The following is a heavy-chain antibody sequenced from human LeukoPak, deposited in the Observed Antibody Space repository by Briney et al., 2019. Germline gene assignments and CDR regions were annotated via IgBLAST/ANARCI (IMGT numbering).Heavy chain of an antibody. V-gene: IGHV4-34*01. CDR2: INHSGST. CDR3: ARGLWGPGPTWTLWLVHNWFDP. D-gene: IGHD6-19*01. CDR1: GGSFSGYY. J-gene: IGHJ5*02. Sequence: PSETLSLTCAVYGGSFSGYYWSWIRQPPGKGLEWIGEINHSGSTNYNPSLKSRVTISVDTSKNQFSLKLSSVTAADTAVYYCARGLWGPGPTWTLWLVHNWFDPWGQGTLVTVSS.